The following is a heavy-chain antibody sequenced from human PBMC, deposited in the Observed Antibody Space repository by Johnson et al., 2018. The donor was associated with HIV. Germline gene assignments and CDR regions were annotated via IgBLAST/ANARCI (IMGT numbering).Heavy chain of an antibody. CDR1: GFTFSSYG. Sequence: QEQLVESGGGVVQPGGSLRLSCVASGFTFSSYGMHWVRQAPGKGLEWVAFIRYDGSNKYYADSVKGRFTISRDTLKNTLYLQMNSLRAEDTAVYYSGKDRAVAGKGHDAFNIWGQGTMVTVSP. D-gene: IGHD6-19*01. CDR3: GKDRAVAGKGHDAFNI. V-gene: IGHV3-30*02. J-gene: IGHJ3*02. CDR2: IRYDGSNK.